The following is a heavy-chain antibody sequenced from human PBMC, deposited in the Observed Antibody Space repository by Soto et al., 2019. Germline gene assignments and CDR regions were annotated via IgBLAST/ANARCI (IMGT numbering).Heavy chain of an antibody. D-gene: IGHD2-15*01. CDR2: INSDGSST. Sequence: HPGGSLRLSCAASGFTFSSYWMHWVRQAPGKGPVWVSRINSDGSSTSYADSVKGRFTISRDNAKNTLYLQMNSLRAEDTAVYYCAKVPKSYCSGGSCYGSDYFDYWGQGTLVTVSS. V-gene: IGHV3-74*01. J-gene: IGHJ4*02. CDR1: GFTFSSYW. CDR3: AKVPKSYCSGGSCYGSDYFDY.